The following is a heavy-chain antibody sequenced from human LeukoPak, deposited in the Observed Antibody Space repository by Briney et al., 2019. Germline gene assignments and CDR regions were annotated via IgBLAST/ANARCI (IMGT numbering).Heavy chain of an antibody. D-gene: IGHD3-9*01. V-gene: IGHV4-34*01. CDR3: ARVSRGYDILY. J-gene: IGHJ4*02. CDR2: INHSGST. Sequence: SETLSLTCAVYGGSFSGYYWSWIRQPPGKGLEWIGEINHSGSTNYDPSLKSRVTISVDTSKNQFSLKLSSVTAADTAVYYCARVSRGYDILYWGQGTLVTVSS. CDR1: GGSFSGYY.